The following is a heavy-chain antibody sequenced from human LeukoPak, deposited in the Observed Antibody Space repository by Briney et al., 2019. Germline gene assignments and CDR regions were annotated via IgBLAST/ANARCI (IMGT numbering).Heavy chain of an antibody. CDR2: INSDGSST. V-gene: IGHV3-74*01. D-gene: IGHD1-26*01. CDR1: GFTFSSYW. J-gene: IGHJ4*02. Sequence: GGSLRLSCAASGFTFSSYWIHWVRQAPGKGLVWVSRINSDGSSTIYADSVKGRFTTSRDNAKNTVYLQMNSLRVEDTAVYYCVVPGSPFDYGGQGTLVTVSS. CDR3: VVPGSPFDY.